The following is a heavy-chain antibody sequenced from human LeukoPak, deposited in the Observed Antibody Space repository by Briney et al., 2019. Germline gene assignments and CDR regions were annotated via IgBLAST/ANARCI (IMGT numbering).Heavy chain of an antibody. CDR1: GGSVSDSSFY. Sequence: SETLSLTCIVSGGSVSDSSFYWSWIRQPAGKGLEWIGRIYTSGSTNYNPSLKSRVTMSVDTSKNQFSLKLSSVTAADTAVYYCARVMITFGGVIVSAFDIWGQGTMVTVSS. CDR2: IYTSGST. CDR3: ARVMITFGGVIVSAFDI. J-gene: IGHJ3*02. V-gene: IGHV4-4*07. D-gene: IGHD3-16*02.